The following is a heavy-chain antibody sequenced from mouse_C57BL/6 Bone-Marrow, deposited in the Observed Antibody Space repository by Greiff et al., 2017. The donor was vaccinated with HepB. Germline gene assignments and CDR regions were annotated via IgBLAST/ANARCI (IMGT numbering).Heavy chain of an antibody. D-gene: IGHD1-1*01. CDR2: INPGSGGN. V-gene: IGHV1-54*01. J-gene: IGHJ2*01. CDR3: ARHIYYYGSSLDY. Sequence: VQLQQSGAELVRPGTSVKVSCKASGYAFTNYLIEWVKQRPGQGLEWIGVINPGSGGNNYNEKFKGKATLTADKSSSTAYMQLSSLTSEDSAVYFGARHIYYYGSSLDYWGQGTTLTVSS. CDR1: GYAFTNYL.